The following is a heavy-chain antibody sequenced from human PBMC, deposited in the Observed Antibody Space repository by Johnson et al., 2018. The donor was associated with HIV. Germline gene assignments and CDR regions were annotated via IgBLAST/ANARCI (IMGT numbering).Heavy chain of an antibody. V-gene: IGHV3-20*04. D-gene: IGHD3-22*01. CDR1: GFTFDDYG. CDR3: ARDRGYWDAFDI. Sequence: MLLVESGGGVVRPGGSLRLSCAASGFTFDDYGMSWVRQAPGKGLEWVSGINWNGGSTGYADSVKGRFTISRDNAKNSLYLQMNSLRAEDTAVYYCARDRGYWDAFDIWGQGTMVIVSS. CDR2: INWNGGST. J-gene: IGHJ3*02.